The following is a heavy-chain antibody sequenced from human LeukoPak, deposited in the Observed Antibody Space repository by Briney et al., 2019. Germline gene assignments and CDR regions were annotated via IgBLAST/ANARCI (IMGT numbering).Heavy chain of an antibody. CDR3: ARESGYENAFDI. D-gene: IGHD2-15*01. CDR2: ISSSSSTI. J-gene: IGHJ3*02. Sequence: GGSLRLSCAASGFTFSSYSMNWVRQAPGKGLEWVSYISSSSSTIYYADSVKGRFTISRDNAKNSLYLQMNSLRAEDTAVYYCARESGYENAFDIWGQGTMVTVPS. V-gene: IGHV3-48*01. CDR1: GFTFSSYS.